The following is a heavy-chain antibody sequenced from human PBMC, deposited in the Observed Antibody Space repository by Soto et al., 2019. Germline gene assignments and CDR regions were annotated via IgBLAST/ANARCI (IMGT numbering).Heavy chain of an antibody. CDR1: GGSLSPNY. CDR3: ASRDGYNLDY. J-gene: IGHJ4*02. Sequence: PPETLSLTCTVSGGSLSPNYWSWIRQPPGKGLEWIGYIYYGGTTTNNPSLNSRVAISVDTSKNQFSLKLSSVTAADTAVYYCASRDGYNLDYWGQGTLVTVSS. CDR2: IYYGGTT. V-gene: IGHV4-59*08. D-gene: IGHD5-12*01.